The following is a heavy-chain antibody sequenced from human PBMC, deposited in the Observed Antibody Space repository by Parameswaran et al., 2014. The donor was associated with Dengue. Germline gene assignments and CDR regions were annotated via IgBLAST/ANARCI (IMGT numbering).Heavy chain of an antibody. J-gene: IGHJ6*01. V-gene: IGHV4-31*02. Sequence: WIRQPPGKGLEWIGFVYYSGSTYYNPSLKSRVTVSIDTSKNHFSLKLSSVTAADTAVYYCAKERAETYYYYGMDVWGPRDHGHRLL. CDR3: AKERAETYYYYGMDV. CDR2: VYYSGST.